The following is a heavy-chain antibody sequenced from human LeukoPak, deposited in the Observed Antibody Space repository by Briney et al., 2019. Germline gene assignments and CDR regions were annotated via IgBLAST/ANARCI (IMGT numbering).Heavy chain of an antibody. D-gene: IGHD2-21*02. CDR3: ARELLRGVVVTENMDV. V-gene: IGHV3-20*04. J-gene: IGHJ6*03. Sequence: TGGSLRLSCAASGFTFDDYGMSWVRQAPGKGLEWVSGINWNGGSTGYADSVKGRFTISRDNAKNSLYLQMNSLRAEDTAVYYCARELLRGVVVTENMDVWGKGTTVTVSS. CDR1: GFTFDDYG. CDR2: INWNGGST.